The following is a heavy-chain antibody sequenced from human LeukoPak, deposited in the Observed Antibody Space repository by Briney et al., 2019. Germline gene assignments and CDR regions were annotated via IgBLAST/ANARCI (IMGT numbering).Heavy chain of an antibody. V-gene: IGHV3-23*01. CDR1: GGSISSGGYS. Sequence: LSLTCTVSGGSISSGGYSWSWVRQAPGKGLEWVSAISGSGGSTYYADSVKGRFTISRDNSKNTLYLQMNSLRAEDTAVYYCGRSYYFDYWGQGTLVTVSS. CDR3: GRSYYFDY. J-gene: IGHJ4*02. CDR2: ISGSGGST.